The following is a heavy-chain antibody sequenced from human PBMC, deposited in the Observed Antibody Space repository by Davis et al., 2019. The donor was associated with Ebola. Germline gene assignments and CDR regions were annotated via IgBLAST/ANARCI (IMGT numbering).Heavy chain of an antibody. V-gene: IGHV3-21*01. CDR3: ARVNAATGYSRFDT. J-gene: IGHJ5*01. CDR2: ISSSSSYI. D-gene: IGHD3-9*01. CDR1: GFTFSSYS. Sequence: GGSLRLSCAASGFTFSSYSMNWVRQAPGKGLEWVSSISSSSSYIYYADSVKGRFTISRDNAKNSLYLQMNSLRAEDTAVYYCARVNAATGYSRFDTWGQGTLVTVSS.